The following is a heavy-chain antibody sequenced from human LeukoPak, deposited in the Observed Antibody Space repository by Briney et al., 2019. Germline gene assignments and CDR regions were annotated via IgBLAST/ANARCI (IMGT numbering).Heavy chain of an antibody. Sequence: PGGSLRLSCSSSGFPFNEYIMHWVRQTPDKGLEWVSLLWYDGSKTYSADSVKGRFTISRENAKNSLYLQMNSLTAGDTAVYYCARGGIQVSGIDEIDYWGQGTLVTVSS. CDR1: GFPFNEYI. V-gene: IGHV3-33*01. J-gene: IGHJ4*02. CDR2: LWYDGSKT. CDR3: ARGGIQVSGIDEIDY. D-gene: IGHD6-19*01.